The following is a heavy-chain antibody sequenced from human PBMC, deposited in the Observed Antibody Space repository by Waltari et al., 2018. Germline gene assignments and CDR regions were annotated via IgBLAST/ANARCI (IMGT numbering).Heavy chain of an antibody. V-gene: IGHV1-69*04. D-gene: IGHD2-15*01. Sequence: QVQLVQSAAELNQPGSSVNVSCQASGDILDNHAINLIRQAPGQGLEWVGRLIPIPGIEKFAQKFRDRVAFSANRLTTTAYMDLRSLISDDTAVDYCAGGEIRVGPNGAFDIWGQGTVVVVSS. CDR2: LIPIPGIE. CDR1: GDILDNHA. J-gene: IGHJ3*02. CDR3: AGGEIRVGPNGAFDI.